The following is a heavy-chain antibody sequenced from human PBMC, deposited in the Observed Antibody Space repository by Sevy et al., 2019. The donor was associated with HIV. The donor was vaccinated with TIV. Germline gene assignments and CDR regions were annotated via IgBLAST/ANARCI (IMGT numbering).Heavy chain of an antibody. J-gene: IGHJ4*02. CDR3: ARVPTYYYGSATYFES. CDR2: IGAYNGNR. D-gene: IGHD3-10*01. Sequence: ASVKVSCKASGYSFASEGISWVRQAPGQGLEWMGWIGAYNGNRSSAQKFQARVTMTIDTSTSTAYMELRSLKSDDTAVYYCARVPTYYYGSATYFESWGQGTLVTVSS. V-gene: IGHV1-18*01. CDR1: GYSFASEG.